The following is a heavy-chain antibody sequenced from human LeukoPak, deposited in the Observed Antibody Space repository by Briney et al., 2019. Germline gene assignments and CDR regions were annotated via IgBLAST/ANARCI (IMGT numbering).Heavy chain of an antibody. Sequence: PGGSLRLSCAASGFTFSSYWMHWVRQAPGKGLVWVSRINTDGSSTRYADSVEGRFSISRDNAKNTLYLHMNSLRAEDTAVYYCAREDSGNYYFGFWGQGTLVTVSS. CDR1: GFTFSSYW. V-gene: IGHV3-74*01. CDR2: INTDGSST. CDR3: AREDSGNYYFGF. D-gene: IGHD1-26*01. J-gene: IGHJ4*02.